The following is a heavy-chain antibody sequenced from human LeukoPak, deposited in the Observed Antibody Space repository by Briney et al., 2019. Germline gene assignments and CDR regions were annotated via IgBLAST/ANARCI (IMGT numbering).Heavy chain of an antibody. J-gene: IGHJ4*02. CDR3: AKDTYDSSYLDY. CDR1: GFTFSIYA. CDR2: ISGSGGDT. D-gene: IGHD3-22*01. V-gene: IGHV3-23*01. Sequence: RAGGSLRLSCAASGFTFSIYAMSWVRQAPGKGLEWVSVISGSGGDTYYADSVKGRFTISRDNSKNTLYLQMNSLRAEDTAVYYCAKDTYDSSYLDYWGQGTLVTVSS.